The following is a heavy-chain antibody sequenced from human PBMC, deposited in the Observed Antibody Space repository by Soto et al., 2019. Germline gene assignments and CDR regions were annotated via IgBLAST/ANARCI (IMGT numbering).Heavy chain of an antibody. CDR3: ARLVGASTPRFFYGMEV. V-gene: IGHV1-69*01. Sequence: QVQLVQSGAEVRKPGPSVKVACEASGGSFSSYAIGWVRQVPGQGLEWMGALIPILGAPNYAQKFQGRITTTADESTRKAYMGVSSLGSEDTAVYYCARLVGASTPRFFYGMEVWGQGTTVTGSS. D-gene: IGHD1-26*01. CDR1: GGSFSSYA. J-gene: IGHJ6*02. CDR2: LIPILGAP.